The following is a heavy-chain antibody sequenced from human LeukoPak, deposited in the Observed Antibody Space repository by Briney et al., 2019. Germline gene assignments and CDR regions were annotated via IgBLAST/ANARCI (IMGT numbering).Heavy chain of an antibody. Sequence: GGSLRLSCLASGFTFSTNAVDWVRQAPGKGLQWVAAISFGSDSMYYADSVKGRFTISRDNAKNSVYLQMNSLRVEDTAVYYCAKVGTGNHKYGSGDFDSWGQGTLVTVSS. CDR3: AKVGTGNHKYGSGDFDS. CDR2: ISFGSDSM. V-gene: IGHV3-21*06. D-gene: IGHD3-10*01. J-gene: IGHJ4*02. CDR1: GFTFSTNA.